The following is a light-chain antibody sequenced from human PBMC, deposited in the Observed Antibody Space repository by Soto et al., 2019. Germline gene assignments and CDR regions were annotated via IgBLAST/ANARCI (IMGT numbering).Light chain of an antibody. J-gene: IGKJ4*01. V-gene: IGKV3-20*01. CDR1: QSVSSSF. CDR3: QQYGSSPVT. CDR2: GAS. Sequence: EIVLTQSPGTLSLSPGEGGTLSCRASQSVSSSFLAWYQQKPGQAPRLLIYGASSRATGIPDRFSGSGSGTDFTLTISRLEPEDFAVYYCQQYGSSPVTFGGWTKVEIK.